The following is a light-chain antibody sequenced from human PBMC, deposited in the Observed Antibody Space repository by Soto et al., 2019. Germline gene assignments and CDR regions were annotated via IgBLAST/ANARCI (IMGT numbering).Light chain of an antibody. V-gene: IGLV2-14*01. Sequence: SVLTQPASVSGSPGQSITISCTGTSSDVGGYNYVSWYQQHPGKAPKLMIYEVSNRPSGVSNRFSGSKSGNTASLTISGLQAEDEADYYCSSYTSSSTYVFXPGTKVTVL. J-gene: IGLJ1*01. CDR1: SSDVGGYNY. CDR3: SSYTSSSTYV. CDR2: EVS.